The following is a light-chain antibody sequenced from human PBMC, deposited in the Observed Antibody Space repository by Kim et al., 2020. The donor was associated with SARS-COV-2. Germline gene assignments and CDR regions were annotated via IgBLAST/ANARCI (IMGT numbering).Light chain of an antibody. CDR3: QAWDSSTAV. J-gene: IGLJ3*02. CDR2: QDR. V-gene: IGLV3-1*01. CDR1: ELGIKF. Sequence: SESLGMTAIIPCSGEELGIKFAYWDQQKPGQSPVLVIYQDRKRPSGIPERFSGSNSGNTATLTISGTQAMDEADYYCQAWDSSTAVFGGGTQLTVL.